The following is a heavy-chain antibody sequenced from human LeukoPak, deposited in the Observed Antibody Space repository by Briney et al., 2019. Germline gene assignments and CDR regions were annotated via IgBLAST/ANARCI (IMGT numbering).Heavy chain of an antibody. D-gene: IGHD6-19*01. V-gene: IGHV4-34*01. CDR2: INHSGST. Sequence: SETLSLTCAVYGGSLSGYYWSWIRQPPGKGLKWIGEINHSGSTNYNPSLKSRVTISVDTSKNQLSLKLSSMTAADTAVYYCARQWLVSPLFDYWGQGTLVTVSS. CDR3: ARQWLVSPLFDY. CDR1: GGSLSGYY. J-gene: IGHJ4*02.